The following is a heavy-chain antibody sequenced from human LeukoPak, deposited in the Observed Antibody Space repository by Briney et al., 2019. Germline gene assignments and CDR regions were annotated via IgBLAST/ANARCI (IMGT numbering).Heavy chain of an antibody. D-gene: IGHD3-10*02. J-gene: IGHJ4*02. V-gene: IGHV4-30-4*08. CDR1: GGSISSGDYY. Sequence: SETLSLTCTVSGGSISSGDYYWSWIRQLPGKGLEWIGYIYYSGSTYYNPSLKSRVTISVDTSKNQFSLKLSSVTAADTAVYYCARGRVSMWGPYFDYWGQGTLVTVSS. CDR3: ARGRVSMWGPYFDY. CDR2: IYYSGST.